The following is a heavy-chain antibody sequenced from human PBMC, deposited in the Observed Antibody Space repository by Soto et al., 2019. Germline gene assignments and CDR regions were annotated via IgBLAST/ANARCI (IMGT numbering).Heavy chain of an antibody. CDR3: ARGGGKVVPAAISYYYGMDV. Sequence: QVQLQQWGAGLLKPSETLSLTCAVYGGSFSGYYWSWIRQPPGKGLEWIGEINHSGSTNYNPSLKRRVTISVDTSKNQFSLKLSSVTAADTAVYYCARGGGKVVPAAISYYYGMDVWGQGTTVTVSS. J-gene: IGHJ6*02. CDR1: GGSFSGYY. V-gene: IGHV4-34*01. D-gene: IGHD2-2*01. CDR2: INHSGST.